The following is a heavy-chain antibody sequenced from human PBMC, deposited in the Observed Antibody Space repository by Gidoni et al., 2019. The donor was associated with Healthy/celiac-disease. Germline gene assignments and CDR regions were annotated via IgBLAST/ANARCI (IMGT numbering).Heavy chain of an antibody. CDR2: IYSGGST. CDR3: ARNNGYYDFWSGYYQSMDV. Sequence: EVQLVESGGGLVQPGGSLSLSCAASGFTVGSNYMGWVRQAPGKGLEGVSVIYSGGSTYYADPVKGRFTISRDNSKNTLYLQMNSLRAEDTAVYYCARNNGYYDFWSGYYQSMDVWGQGTTVTVSS. V-gene: IGHV3-66*02. J-gene: IGHJ6*02. CDR1: GFTVGSNY. D-gene: IGHD3-3*01.